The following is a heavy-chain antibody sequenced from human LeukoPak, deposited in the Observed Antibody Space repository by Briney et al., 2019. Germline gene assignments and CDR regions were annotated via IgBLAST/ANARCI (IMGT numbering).Heavy chain of an antibody. CDR2: INHSGST. V-gene: IGHV4-34*01. CDR3: ARTPNYYYYYGMHV. Sequence: SETLSLTCAVYGGSFSGYYWRWIRQPPGKGLEWIGEINHSGSTNYNPSLKSRVTISVDTSKNQFSLKLSSVTAADTAVYYCARTPNYYYYYGMHVWGQGTTVTVSS. CDR1: GGSFSGYY. J-gene: IGHJ6*02. D-gene: IGHD2-15*01.